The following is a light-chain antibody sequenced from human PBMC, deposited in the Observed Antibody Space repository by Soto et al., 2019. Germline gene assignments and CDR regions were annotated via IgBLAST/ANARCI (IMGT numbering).Light chain of an antibody. V-gene: IGLV2-8*01. Sequence: QSVLTQPPSASGSPGQSVTISCTGTSSDVGGYNYVSWYQQHPGKAPKLMIYEVSKRPSGVPDRFSGSKSGNTASLTVSGLQAEGEADYYCSSYAGSNNFVFGTGTQLTVL. CDR1: SSDVGGYNY. CDR2: EVS. J-gene: IGLJ1*01. CDR3: SSYAGSNNFV.